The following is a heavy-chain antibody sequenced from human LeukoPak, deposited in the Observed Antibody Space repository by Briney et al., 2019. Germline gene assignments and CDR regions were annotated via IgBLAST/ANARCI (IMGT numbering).Heavy chain of an antibody. CDR2: IWYDATNK. D-gene: IGHD1-26*01. CDR3: VKDTGYWDLLYFDF. Sequence: GRSLRLSCAASGFAFNNYGIHWVRQAPGKGLEWVAVIWYDATNKWYVDSVKGRFTISRDNSKNTVYLQMSSLRAEDTAVYYCVKDTGYWDLLYFDFWGQGTLVTVSS. J-gene: IGHJ4*02. V-gene: IGHV3-33*06. CDR1: GFAFNNYG.